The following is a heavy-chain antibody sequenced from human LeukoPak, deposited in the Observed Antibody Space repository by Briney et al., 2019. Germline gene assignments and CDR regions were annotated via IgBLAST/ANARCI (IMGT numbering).Heavy chain of an antibody. CDR2: ISAYNGNT. Sequence: ASVKVSCKASGYTFTSYGISWVRQAPGRGLEWMGWISAYNGNTNYAQKLQGRVTMTTDTSTSTAYMELRSLRSDDTAVYYCARDYGPTHYYGSGTLLSPDYWGQGTLVTVSS. CDR1: GYTFTSYG. CDR3: ARDYGPTHYYGSGTLLSPDY. D-gene: IGHD3-10*01. V-gene: IGHV1-18*01. J-gene: IGHJ4*02.